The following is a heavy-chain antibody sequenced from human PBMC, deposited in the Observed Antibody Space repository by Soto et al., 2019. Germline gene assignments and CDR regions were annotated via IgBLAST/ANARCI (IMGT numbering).Heavy chain of an antibody. J-gene: IGHJ5*02. V-gene: IGHV3-74*01. CDR3: ARDGSGGTGGGAGWLDP. Sequence: EVQLVESGGGLVQPGGSLRLSCAASGFTFSSYWMHWVRQAPGKGLVWVSRINSDGSSTSYADSVKGRFTISRDNAKNTLYLQMNSLRAEDTAVYYCARDGSGGTGGGAGWLDPWGQGTLVTVSS. D-gene: IGHD2-15*01. CDR1: GFTFSSYW. CDR2: INSDGSST.